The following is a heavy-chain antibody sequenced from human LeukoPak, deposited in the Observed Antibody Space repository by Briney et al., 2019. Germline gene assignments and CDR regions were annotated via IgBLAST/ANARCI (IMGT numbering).Heavy chain of an antibody. V-gene: IGHV4-31*03. CDR3: ARHRYYYDSSGYRWFDP. J-gene: IGHJ5*02. CDR2: IYYSGST. Sequence: SQTLSLTCTVSGGSISSGGYYWSWIRQHPGKGLEWIGYIYYSGSTYYNPSLKSRVTISVDTSKNQFSLKLSSVTAADTAVYYCARHRYYYDSSGYRWFDPWGQGTLVTVSS. CDR1: GGSISSGGYY. D-gene: IGHD3-22*01.